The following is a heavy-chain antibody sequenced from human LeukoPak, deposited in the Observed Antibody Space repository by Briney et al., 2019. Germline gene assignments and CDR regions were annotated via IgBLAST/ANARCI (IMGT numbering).Heavy chain of an antibody. V-gene: IGHV1-2*02. CDR3: ARDGPAQMVDSHY. J-gene: IGHJ4*02. Sequence: GASVKVSCKASGYTFSGTGWYLYWLRQAPGQGLECMGWIYPYTGATHYAQKFQGRVAMTRDTSISTAYMELSRLRPDDTAVYYCARDGPAQMVDSHYWGQGTLVTVSS. CDR2: IYPYTGAT. D-gene: IGHD3-10*01. CDR1: GYTFSGTGWY.